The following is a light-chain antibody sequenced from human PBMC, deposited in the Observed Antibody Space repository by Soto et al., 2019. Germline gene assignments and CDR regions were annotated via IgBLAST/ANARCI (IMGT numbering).Light chain of an antibody. CDR3: QQTYSTPLT. CDR1: HYISTY. CDR2: AAS. V-gene: IGKV1-39*01. J-gene: IGKJ4*01. Sequence: DIQMTQSPSSLSASVGGRVAISCRASHYISTYLNWYQQRPGKAPKLLIYAASSLQSGVTSRFSGSGSGTDFTLTISSLQPEDFATYYCQQTYSTPLTFGGGTKVDIK.